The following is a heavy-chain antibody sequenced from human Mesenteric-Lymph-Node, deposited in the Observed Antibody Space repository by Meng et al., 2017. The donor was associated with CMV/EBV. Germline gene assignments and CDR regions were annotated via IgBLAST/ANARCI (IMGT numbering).Heavy chain of an antibody. D-gene: IGHD3-22*01. J-gene: IGHJ4*02. Sequence: LRLSCAISGDSVSSNSAAWNWIRQSPSRGLEWLGRTYYRSKWYNDYAVSVKSRITINPDTSKNQFSLQLNSVTPEDTAVYYCARDSRGIYYYDSSRSYYFDYWGQGTLVTVSS. V-gene: IGHV6-1*01. CDR3: ARDSRGIYYYDSSRSYYFDY. CDR2: TYYRSKWYN. CDR1: GDSVSSNSAA.